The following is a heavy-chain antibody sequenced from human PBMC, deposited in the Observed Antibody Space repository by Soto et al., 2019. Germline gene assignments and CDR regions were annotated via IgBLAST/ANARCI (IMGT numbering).Heavy chain of an antibody. J-gene: IGHJ5*02. CDR1: GYTLTELS. Sequence: QVQLVQSGAEVKKPGASVKVSCKVSGYTLTELSMHWVRQAPGKGLEWMGGFDPEDGETIYAQKFQGRVTMTEDTXTXTXXMEVSSLRSEDTAVYYCATTYPITKIVDGRNWFDPWGQGTMVTVSS. D-gene: IGHD3-22*01. CDR2: FDPEDGET. CDR3: ATTYPITKIVDGRNWFDP. V-gene: IGHV1-24*01.